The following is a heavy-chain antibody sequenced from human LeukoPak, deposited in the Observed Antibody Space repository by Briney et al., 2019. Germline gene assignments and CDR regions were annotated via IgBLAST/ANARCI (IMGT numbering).Heavy chain of an antibody. V-gene: IGHV1-18*01. CDR1: GYTFTSYG. Sequence: ASVKVSCKASGYTFTSYGISWVRQAPGQGLEWMGWISAYNGNTNYAQKFQGRVTITADESTNTAYMELSSRRSDDTAVYYCARCIPTTMINYFDHWGQGTLVTVSS. J-gene: IGHJ4*02. D-gene: IGHD3-22*01. CDR3: ARCIPTTMINYFDH. CDR2: ISAYNGNT.